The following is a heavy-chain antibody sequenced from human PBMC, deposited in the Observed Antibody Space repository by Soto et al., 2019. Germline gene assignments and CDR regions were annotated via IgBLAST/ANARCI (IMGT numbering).Heavy chain of an antibody. CDR1: GGTFSSYA. CDR2: IIPIFGTA. Sequence: QVQLVQSGAEVKKPGSSVKVSCKASGGTFSSYAISWVRQAPGQGLEWMGGIIPIFGTANYAQKYQGRVTITADESTNTGYMEMSSRRSEDTAVYYCAIAKATGTSPDFFDYRGQGTLVTDSS. D-gene: IGHD1-1*01. CDR3: AIAKATGTSPDFFDY. J-gene: IGHJ4*02. V-gene: IGHV1-69*01.